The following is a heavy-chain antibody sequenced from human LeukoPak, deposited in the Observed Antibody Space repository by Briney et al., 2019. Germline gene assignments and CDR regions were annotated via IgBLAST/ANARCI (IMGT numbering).Heavy chain of an antibody. CDR2: INPSGGST. V-gene: IGHV1-46*01. J-gene: IGHJ5*02. CDR1: GYTFTSYY. Sequence: ASVKVSCKASGYTFTSYYMHWVRRAPGQGLEWMGIINPSGGSTSYAQKFQGRVTMTRDTSTSTVYMELSSLRSEDTAVYYCASTYCSGGSCSRNNWFDPWGQGTLVTVSS. D-gene: IGHD2-15*01. CDR3: ASTYCSGGSCSRNNWFDP.